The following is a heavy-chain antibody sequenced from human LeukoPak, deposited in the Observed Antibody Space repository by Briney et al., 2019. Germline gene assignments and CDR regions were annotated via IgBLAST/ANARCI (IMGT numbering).Heavy chain of an antibody. CDR1: GFTFSSYS. CDR3: ARRAGGYSHPYDY. J-gene: IGHJ4*02. V-gene: IGHV3-48*01. D-gene: IGHD4-23*01. CDR2: ISTISSTI. Sequence: PGGSLRLSCAASGFTFSSYSMNWVRQAPGKGLEWVSYISTISSTIYYADSVKGRFTISRDNSKNTLYLQMNSLRAEDTAVYYCARRAGGYSHPYDYWGQGTLVTVSS.